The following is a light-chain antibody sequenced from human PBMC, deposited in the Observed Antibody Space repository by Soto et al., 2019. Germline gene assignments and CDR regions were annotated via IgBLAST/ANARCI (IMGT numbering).Light chain of an antibody. J-gene: IGKJ4*01. Sequence: EIVLTQSPGTLSLSPGDSVTLSGRASQSVTNNYLAWYQQKPGQAPRLLLYGASRRAIGIPDRFSGSGSGTDFTLTISILEPEDFAVYYCQQYDTSPPLTFCGGIKVAIK. CDR3: QQYDTSPPLT. CDR1: QSVTNNY. V-gene: IGKV3-20*01. CDR2: GAS.